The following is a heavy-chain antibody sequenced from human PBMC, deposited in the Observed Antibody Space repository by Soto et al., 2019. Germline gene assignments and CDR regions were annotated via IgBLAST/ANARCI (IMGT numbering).Heavy chain of an antibody. CDR3: AKPLGVHGPCSSTSCLRLGRGYYYGMDV. D-gene: IGHD2-2*01. J-gene: IGHJ6*02. Sequence: PGGSLRLSCAAAGFTFSSYGMSWVRQAPGKGLEWVSAVSGSGGSVYYADSVRGRFTISRDNSKNTLYLQVNSLRAEDTAVYYCAKPLGVHGPCSSTSCLRLGRGYYYGMDVWGQGTTVTVSS. CDR2: VSGSGGSV. CDR1: GFTFSSYG. V-gene: IGHV3-23*01.